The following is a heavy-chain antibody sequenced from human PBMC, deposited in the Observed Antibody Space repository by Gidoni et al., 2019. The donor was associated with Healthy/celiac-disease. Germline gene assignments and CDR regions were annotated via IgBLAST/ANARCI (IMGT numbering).Heavy chain of an antibody. V-gene: IGHV3-23*01. CDR2: ISGSGGST. Sequence: EVQLLESGGGLVQPGGSLILSCSASGFTFSSYAMSWVRQAPGKGLEWVSAISGSGGSTYYADSVKGRFTSSRDNSKNTLYLQMNSLRAEDTAVYYCAKDQDSSGYYYPTIDYWGQGTLVTVSS. CDR3: AKDQDSSGYYYPTIDY. D-gene: IGHD3-22*01. CDR1: GFTFSSYA. J-gene: IGHJ4*02.